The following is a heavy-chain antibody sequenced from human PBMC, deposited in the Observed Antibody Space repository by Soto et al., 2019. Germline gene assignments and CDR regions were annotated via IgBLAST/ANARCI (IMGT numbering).Heavy chain of an antibody. J-gene: IGHJ6*02. V-gene: IGHV3-74*01. CDR1: GFTFSSYW. Sequence: PGGSLRLSCAASGFTFSSYWMHWVRQSPGKGLVWVSRINSDGSSTSYADSVKGRFTISRDNAKNTLYLQMNSLRAEDTAVYYCASPAGVVIRDYYYYGMDVWGQGTTLTISS. CDR3: ASPAGVVIRDYYYYGMDV. D-gene: IGHD3-3*01. CDR2: INSDGSST.